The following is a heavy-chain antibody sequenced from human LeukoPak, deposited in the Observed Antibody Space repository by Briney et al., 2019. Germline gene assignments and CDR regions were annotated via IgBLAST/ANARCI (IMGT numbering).Heavy chain of an antibody. CDR1: GFTFSSYA. D-gene: IGHD4-17*01. J-gene: IGHJ4*02. CDR3: ARARPNGDCFDY. CDR2: ISYDGSNK. Sequence: PGGSLRLSCAASGFTFSSYAMHWVRQAPGKGLEWVAVISYDGSNKYYADSVKGRFTISRDNSKSTLYLQMNSLRAEDTAVYYCARARPNGDCFDYWGQGTLVTVSS. V-gene: IGHV3-30-3*01.